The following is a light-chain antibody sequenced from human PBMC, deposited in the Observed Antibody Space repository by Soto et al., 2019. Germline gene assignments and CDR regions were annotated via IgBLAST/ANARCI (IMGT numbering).Light chain of an antibody. V-gene: IGLV1-44*01. Sequence: QSVLTQPPSASGTPGQRVTISCSGSSSNIGSKPVNWYQQLPGAAPKLLIHNTNQRPSGVPDRFSGSKSGTSASLAISGLQSDDEAHYHCAAWDDSLNGLVFGGGTQLTVL. J-gene: IGLJ2*01. CDR1: SSNIGSKP. CDR2: NTN. CDR3: AAWDDSLNGLV.